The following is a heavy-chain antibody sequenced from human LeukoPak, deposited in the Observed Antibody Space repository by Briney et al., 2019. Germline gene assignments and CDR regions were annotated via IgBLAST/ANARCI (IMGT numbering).Heavy chain of an antibody. Sequence: AASVKVSCKASGYTFTSYAMHWVRQAPGQRPEWMGWINAGNGNTKYSQKSQGRVTITRDTSASTAYMELSSLRPEDTAVYYCARVQSAYCSSSSCYGGYFDYWGQGTLVTVSS. CDR1: GYTFTSYA. D-gene: IGHD2-2*01. CDR3: ARVQSAYCSSSSCYGGYFDY. CDR2: INAGNGNT. V-gene: IGHV1-3*01. J-gene: IGHJ4*02.